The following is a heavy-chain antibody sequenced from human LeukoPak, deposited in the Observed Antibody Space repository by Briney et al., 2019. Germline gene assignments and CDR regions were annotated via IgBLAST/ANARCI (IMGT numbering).Heavy chain of an antibody. Sequence: SETLSLTCTVSGGSISSSSYYWGWIRQPPGKGLEWIGSIYYSGSTYYNPSLKSRVTISVDTSKNQFSLKLSSVTAADTAVYYCARRGSTGPPYYFDYWGQGTLVTVSS. CDR2: IYYSGST. D-gene: IGHD2-2*01. CDR1: GGSISSSSYY. J-gene: IGHJ4*02. CDR3: ARRGSTGPPYYFDY. V-gene: IGHV4-39*01.